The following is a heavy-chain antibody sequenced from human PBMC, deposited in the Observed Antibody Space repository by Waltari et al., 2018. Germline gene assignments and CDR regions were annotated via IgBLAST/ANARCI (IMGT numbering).Heavy chain of an antibody. Sequence: EVQLLESGGGLEQPGGSLRLSCVASGFTFSSYDMSWVRQAPGKGLEWVSVAGVSGGKKYDADSVKGRFTISRDDSKNTLYLQMNSLRVEDTAVYYCAKGPATRTNWFDPWGQGTLVTVSS. CDR3: AKGPATRTNWFDP. V-gene: IGHV3-23*01. J-gene: IGHJ5*02. CDR2: AGVSGGKK. CDR1: GFTFSSYD. D-gene: IGHD1-26*01.